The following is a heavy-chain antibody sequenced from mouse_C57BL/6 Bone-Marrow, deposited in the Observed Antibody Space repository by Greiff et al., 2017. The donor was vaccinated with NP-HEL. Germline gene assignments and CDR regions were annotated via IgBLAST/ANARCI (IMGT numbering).Heavy chain of an antibody. J-gene: IGHJ4*01. CDR1: GYTFTSYW. D-gene: IGHD1-1*01. Sequence: QVQLQQPGTELVKPGASVKLSCKASGYTFTSYWMHWVKQRPGQGLEWIGNINPSNGGTNYNEKFKSKATLTVDKSSSTAYMQLSSLTSEDSAVYYCARKVLLRPREYAMDYWGQGTSVTVSS. CDR3: ARKVLLRPREYAMDY. V-gene: IGHV1-53*01. CDR2: INPSNGGT.